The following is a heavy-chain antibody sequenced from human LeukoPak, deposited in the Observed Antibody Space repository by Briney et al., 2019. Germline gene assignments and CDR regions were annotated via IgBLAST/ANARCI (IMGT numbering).Heavy chain of an antibody. Sequence: GESLKISCKGSGYSFTSYWIGWVRQMPGKGLEGMGIIYPGDSDTRYSPSFQGQVTISADKSISTAYLQWSSLKASDTAMYYCARTIGYCSGGSCYSPDYWGQGTLVTVSS. CDR1: GYSFTSYW. J-gene: IGHJ4*02. CDR3: ARTIGYCSGGSCYSPDY. V-gene: IGHV5-51*01. D-gene: IGHD2-15*01. CDR2: IYPGDSDT.